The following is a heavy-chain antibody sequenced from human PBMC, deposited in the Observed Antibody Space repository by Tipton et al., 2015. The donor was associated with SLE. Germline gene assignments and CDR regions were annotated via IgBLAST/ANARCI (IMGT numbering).Heavy chain of an antibody. D-gene: IGHD6-13*01. J-gene: IGHJ6*03. CDR1: DGSFSGYY. V-gene: IGHV4-34*01. Sequence: TLSLTCAVYDGSFSGYYWSWIRQPPGKGLEWIGEINHSGSTNYNPSLKSRVTISVDTSKNQFSLKLSSVTAADTAVYYCARGRVAAVYYYYYYYMDVWGKGTTVTVSS. CDR2: INHSGST. CDR3: ARGRVAAVYYYYYYYMDV.